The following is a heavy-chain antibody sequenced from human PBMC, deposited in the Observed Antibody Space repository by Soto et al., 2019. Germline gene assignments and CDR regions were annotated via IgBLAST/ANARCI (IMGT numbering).Heavy chain of an antibody. J-gene: IGHJ4*02. CDR2: ISHDGSNK. CDR3: ARDHSPRGSYQWIFDY. V-gene: IGHV3-30-3*01. CDR1: GFTFSNYA. Sequence: QVQLVESGGGVVQPGRSLRLSCAASGFTFSNYAMHWVRQAPGKGLEWVAVISHDGSNKYYADSVKGRFTISRDNSKNSLFLPMNGLRPEDTGVYFCARDHSPRGSYQWIFDYWGQGALVTVSS. D-gene: IGHD1-26*01.